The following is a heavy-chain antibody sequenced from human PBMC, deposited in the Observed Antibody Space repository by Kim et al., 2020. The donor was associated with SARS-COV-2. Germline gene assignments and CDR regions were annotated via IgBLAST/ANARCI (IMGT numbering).Heavy chain of an antibody. CDR2: ISSSSSYI. Sequence: GGSLRLSCAASGFTFSSYSMNWVRQAPGKGLEWVSSISSSSSYIYYADSVKGRFTISRDNAKNSLYLQMNSLRAEDTAVYYCARAEVHDRDSSGWYYAFDIWGQGTMVTVSS. J-gene: IGHJ3*02. CDR1: GFTFSSYS. D-gene: IGHD6-19*01. V-gene: IGHV3-21*01. CDR3: ARAEVHDRDSSGWYYAFDI.